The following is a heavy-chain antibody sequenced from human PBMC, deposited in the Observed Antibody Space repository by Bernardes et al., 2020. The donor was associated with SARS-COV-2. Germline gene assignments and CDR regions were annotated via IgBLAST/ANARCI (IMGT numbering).Heavy chain of an antibody. D-gene: IGHD6-19*01. V-gene: IGHV3-23*01. Sequence: GGSLRLSCAASGFTFSSYAMSWVRQAPGKGLEWVSAISGSGGSTYYADSVKGRFTISRDNSKNTLYLQMNSLRAEDTAVYYCAKDAGYSSGWSSAWDYYYYYGMDVWGQGTTVTVSS. CDR2: ISGSGGST. CDR1: GFTFSSYA. CDR3: AKDAGYSSGWSSAWDYYYYYGMDV. J-gene: IGHJ6*02.